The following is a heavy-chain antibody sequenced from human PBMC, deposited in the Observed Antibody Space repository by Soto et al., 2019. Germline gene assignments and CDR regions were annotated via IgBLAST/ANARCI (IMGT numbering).Heavy chain of an antibody. CDR2: IRSKANSYAT. D-gene: IGHD5-12*01. CDR1: GLTFSGSA. CDR3: TRISGYLYNCYGMDV. J-gene: IGHJ6*02. V-gene: IGHV3-73*02. Sequence: EVQLVESGGGLVQPGGSLKLSCADSGLTFSGSAIHWVRQASGKGLEWVGRIRSKANSYATAYAASVKGRFTISRDDSKNTAYLQMDSLKTEDTAVYYCTRISGYLYNCYGMDVWGQGTTVTVTS.